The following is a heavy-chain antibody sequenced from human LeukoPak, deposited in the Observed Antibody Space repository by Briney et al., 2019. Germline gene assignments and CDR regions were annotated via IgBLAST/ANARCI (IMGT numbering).Heavy chain of an antibody. CDR3: ARDKDGAYNWFDP. Sequence: ASVKVSCKASGYIFTGYYMHWVRQAPGQGLEWMGWINPNSGGTNYAQKFQGRVTMTRDTSISTAYMELSRLRSDDTAVYYCARDKDGAYNWFDPWGQGTLVTVSS. J-gene: IGHJ5*02. CDR1: GYIFTGYY. V-gene: IGHV1-2*02. D-gene: IGHD5-24*01. CDR2: INPNSGGT.